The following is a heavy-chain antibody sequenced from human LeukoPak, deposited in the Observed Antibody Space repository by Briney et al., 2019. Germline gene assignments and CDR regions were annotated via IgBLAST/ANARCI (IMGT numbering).Heavy chain of an antibody. CDR1: GYSFGTYW. CDR2: IYQGDSHT. D-gene: IGHD3-16*01. J-gene: IGHJ5*02. CDR3: ARLYTRLTRSIWGYFDP. V-gene: IGHV5-51*01. Sequence: GESLEISCKGSGYSFGTYWIGWVRQMPGKGLEWMGIIYQGDSHTRYSPSFQGQVTISADKSTSTAYLQWNSLKSSDTAIYYCARLYTRLTRSIWGYFDPWGQGTLVTVSS.